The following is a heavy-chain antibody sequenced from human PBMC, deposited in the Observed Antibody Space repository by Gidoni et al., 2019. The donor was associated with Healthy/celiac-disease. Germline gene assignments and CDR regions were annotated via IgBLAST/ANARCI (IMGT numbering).Heavy chain of an antibody. V-gene: IGHV3-53*02. CDR2: IDIGGST. J-gene: IGHJ4*02. CDR3: ARDLGLYSSSWYYFDY. CDR1: GFTVSSNY. Sequence: EVQLVATGGGLIQPGGSLRLSCAASGFTVSSNYMSWVRQAPGKGLEWVSVIDIGGSTYYADSVKGRFTISRDNSKNTLYLQMNSLRAEDTAVYYCARDLGLYSSSWYYFDYWGQGTLVTVSS. D-gene: IGHD6-13*01.